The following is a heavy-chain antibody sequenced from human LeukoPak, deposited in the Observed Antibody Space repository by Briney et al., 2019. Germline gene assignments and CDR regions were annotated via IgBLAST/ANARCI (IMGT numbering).Heavy chain of an antibody. CDR2: INANSGGI. CDR1: GYIFTAYY. CDR3: ARGEIDGPDFDQ. V-gene: IGHV1-2*02. J-gene: IGHJ4*02. Sequence: ASVKVSCKASGYIFTAYYMHWVRQAPGQGLEWMGWINANSGGINYAQKFQGRVTMTRDTSITTAYMEVSGLRSDDTAVYCARGEIDGPDFDQWGQGTLVTVSS. D-gene: IGHD5-24*01.